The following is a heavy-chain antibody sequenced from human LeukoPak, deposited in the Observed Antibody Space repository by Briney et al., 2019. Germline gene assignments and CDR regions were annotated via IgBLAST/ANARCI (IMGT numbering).Heavy chain of an antibody. Sequence: GGSLRLSCAASGFSFITYGMHWVRQAPGKGLEWVAVIWYDGSNKYYADSVKGRFTISRDNSKNTLYLQMNSLRAEDTAVYYCARQSYYYYGMDVWGQGTTVTVSS. V-gene: IGHV3-33*01. CDR1: GFSFITYG. CDR2: IWYDGSNK. CDR3: ARQSYYYYGMDV. J-gene: IGHJ6*02.